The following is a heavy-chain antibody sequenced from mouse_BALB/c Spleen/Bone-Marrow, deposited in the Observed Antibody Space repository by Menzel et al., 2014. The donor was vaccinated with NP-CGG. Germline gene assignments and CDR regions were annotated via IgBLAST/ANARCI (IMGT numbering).Heavy chain of an antibody. D-gene: IGHD3-1*01. CDR1: GYTFTDYN. CDR2: IYPYNGGT. J-gene: IGHJ4*01. V-gene: IGHV1S29*02. Sequence: EVQLQESGPELVKPGASVKISCKASGYTFTDYNMHWVKQSHGKSLEWIGYIYPYNGGTGYNQEFKSKATLTVDNSSSTAYMELRSLTSEDSAVYYCARSGVPYAMDYWGQGTSVTVSS. CDR3: ARSGVPYAMDY.